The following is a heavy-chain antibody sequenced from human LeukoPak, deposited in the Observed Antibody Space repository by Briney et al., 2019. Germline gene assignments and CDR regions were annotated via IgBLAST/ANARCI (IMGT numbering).Heavy chain of an antibody. V-gene: IGHV3-64*01. D-gene: IGHD6-19*01. CDR2: ISSNGGST. CDR1: GFTFSSYA. CDR3: ARVKYSSGVFDY. J-gene: IGHJ4*02. Sequence: GGSLRLSCAASGFTFSSYAMHWVRQAPGKGLECVSAISSNGGSTYYANSVKGRFTISRDNSKNTLYLQMGSLRAEDMAVYYCARVKYSSGVFDYWGQGTLVTVSS.